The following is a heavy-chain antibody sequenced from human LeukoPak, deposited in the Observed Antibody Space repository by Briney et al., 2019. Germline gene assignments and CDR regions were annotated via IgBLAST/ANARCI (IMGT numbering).Heavy chain of an antibody. CDR3: ARSPSLGYSSSCYNQVRNDAFDI. CDR1: GGSISRYY. CDR2: IYYSGRT. J-gene: IGHJ3*02. V-gene: IGHV4-59*12. Sequence: SETLSLTCTVSGGSISRYYWSWIRQPPGKGLEWIGYIYYSGRTNYNTSLKRRVTISVETSKKQFSLKLSCVTAADTAVYYCARSPSLGYSSSCYNQVRNDAFDIWGQGTMVTVSS. D-gene: IGHD6-13*01.